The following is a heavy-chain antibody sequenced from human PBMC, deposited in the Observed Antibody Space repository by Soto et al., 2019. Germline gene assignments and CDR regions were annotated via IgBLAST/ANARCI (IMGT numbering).Heavy chain of an antibody. CDR2: VHHRGSA. Sequence: QVQLQESGPGLVKASETLSLTCTVSGDSVSNYYWSWVRQAPGKGLECIAYVHHRGSANHSSSLKIRITISIDTATNQFLPNLKSSTAAGTAVFYCAREGTCCGGEWFLRYVAVLGRSTLVTVSS. V-gene: IGHV4-59*02. J-gene: IGHJ2*01. CDR1: GDSVSNYY. CDR3: AREGTCCGGEWFLRYVAV. D-gene: IGHD2-21*01.